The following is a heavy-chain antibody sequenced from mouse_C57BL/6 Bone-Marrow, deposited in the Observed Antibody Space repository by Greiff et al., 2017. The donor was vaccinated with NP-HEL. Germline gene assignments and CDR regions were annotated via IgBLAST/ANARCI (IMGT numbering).Heavy chain of an antibody. CDR3: TTRGFFYYGYDGDY. CDR1: GFNIKDDY. CDR2: IDPENGDT. Sequence: VHVKQSGAELVRPGASVKLSCTASGFNIKDDYMHWVKQRPEQGLEWIGWIDPENGDTEYASKFQGKATITADTSSNTAYLQLSSLTSEDTAVYYCTTRGFFYYGYDGDYWGQGTTLTVSS. V-gene: IGHV14-4*01. J-gene: IGHJ2*01. D-gene: IGHD2-2*01.